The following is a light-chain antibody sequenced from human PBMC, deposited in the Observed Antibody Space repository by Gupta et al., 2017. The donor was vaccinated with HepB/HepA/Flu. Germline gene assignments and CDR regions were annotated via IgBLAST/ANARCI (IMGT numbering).Light chain of an antibody. J-gene: IGLJ2*01. CDR3: QSYDISLSGPL. V-gene: IGLV1-40*01. CDR2: VNT. Sequence: QSVLTQPPSVSGAPGQRVTISCTGSSSNIGTGYDVHWYQQLPGTAPKVLIYVNTNRPSGVPDRFSGSKSDTSASLAITGLQAEDEADYYCQSYDISLSGPLFGGGTKLTVL. CDR1: SSNIGTGYD.